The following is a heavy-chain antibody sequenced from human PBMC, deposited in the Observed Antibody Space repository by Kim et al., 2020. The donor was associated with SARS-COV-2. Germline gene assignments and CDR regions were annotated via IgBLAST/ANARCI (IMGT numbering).Heavy chain of an antibody. CDR2: IDPSDSYT. J-gene: IGHJ6*02. CDR1: GYSFTSYW. Sequence: GESLKISCKGSGYSFTSYWISWVRQMPGKGLEWMGRIDPSDSYTNYSPSFQGHVTISADKSISTAYLQWSSLKASDTAMYYCARSMVRGVITEAVGGMDVWGQGTTVTVSS. CDR3: ARSMVRGVITEAVGGMDV. V-gene: IGHV5-10-1*01. D-gene: IGHD3-10*01.